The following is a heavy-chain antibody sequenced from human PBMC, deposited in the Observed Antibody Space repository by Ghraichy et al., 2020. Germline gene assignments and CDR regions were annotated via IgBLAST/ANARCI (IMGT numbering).Heavy chain of an antibody. D-gene: IGHD1/OR15-1a*01. Sequence: ETLSLTCAASGFSFSDYWIHWVRQVPGEGLVGVSRITSDGSSTAYADSVKGRFTISRDNAKNTVYLQMNSLRAEDTAIYYCARDGGRGTPFDYWGRGTLVTVSS. J-gene: IGHJ4*02. V-gene: IGHV3-74*03. CDR2: ITSDGSST. CDR3: ARDGGRGTPFDY. CDR1: GFSFSDYW.